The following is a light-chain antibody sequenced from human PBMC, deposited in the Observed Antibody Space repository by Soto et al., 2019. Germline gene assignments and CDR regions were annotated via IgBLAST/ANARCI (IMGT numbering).Light chain of an antibody. CDR3: QQRSNWPTAT. V-gene: IGKV3-11*01. J-gene: IGKJ4*01. CDR1: QSVSSY. Sequence: EIVLTQSPATLSLSPGERATLSCRASQSVSSYLAWYQQKPGQAPRLLVYDASTRATGIPARFSGSGSGTYFTRTIGSLEPEDFAVYYCQQRSNWPTATFGGGTRVEIK. CDR2: DAS.